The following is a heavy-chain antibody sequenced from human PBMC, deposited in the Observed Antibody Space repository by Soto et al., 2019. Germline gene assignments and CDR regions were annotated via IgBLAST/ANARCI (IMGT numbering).Heavy chain of an antibody. CDR1: GYTFTNYG. V-gene: IGHV1-18*04. CDR2: INPYNGNT. D-gene: IGHD3-22*01. J-gene: IGHJ4*02. Sequence: ASVNVSCKASGYTFTNYGIIWQRQAPGQGLEWMGWINPYNGNTYYAQRVQGRVTMTTDTSTSTAYMELRRLRSDDTAVYYCARVPTDSSGYYKYYFDYWGQGTLVTVSS. CDR3: ARVPTDSSGYYKYYFDY.